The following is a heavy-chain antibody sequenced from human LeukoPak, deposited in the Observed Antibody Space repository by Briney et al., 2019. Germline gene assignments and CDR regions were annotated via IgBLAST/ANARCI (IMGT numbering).Heavy chain of an antibody. V-gene: IGHV1-3*01. Sequence: RASVTVSCKASGYTFTSYAMHWVRQAPGQRLEWMGWINAGNGNTKYSQKFQGRVTITRDTSASTAYMELSSLRSEDTAVYYCAREFSGTAFDIWGQGTMVTVSS. J-gene: IGHJ3*02. D-gene: IGHD1-1*01. CDR1: GYTFTSYA. CDR2: INAGNGNT. CDR3: AREFSGTAFDI.